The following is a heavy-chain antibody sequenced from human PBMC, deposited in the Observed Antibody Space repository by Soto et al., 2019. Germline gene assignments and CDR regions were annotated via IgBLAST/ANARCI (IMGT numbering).Heavy chain of an antibody. CDR2: ISTNTDHT. Sequence: GGSLRLSCAASGFSFRSFSMFWVRQAPGKGLEWVSSISTNTDHTYYADSVKGRFTISRDNSRNTLFLQMNTLRVEDTAIYYCAKGQTYESRFDSRGQGTLVTVSS. CDR1: GFSFRSFS. V-gene: IGHV3-23*01. J-gene: IGHJ4*02. CDR3: AKGQTYESRFDS. D-gene: IGHD3-3*01.